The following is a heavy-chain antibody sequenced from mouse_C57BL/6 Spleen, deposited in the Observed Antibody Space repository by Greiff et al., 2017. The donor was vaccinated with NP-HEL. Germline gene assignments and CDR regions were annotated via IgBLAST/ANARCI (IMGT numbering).Heavy chain of an antibody. D-gene: IGHD1-1*01. CDR1: GFTFSDYG. CDR2: ISSGSSTI. Sequence: DVKLVESGGGLVKPGGSLKLSCAASGFTFSDYGMHWVRQASEKGLEWVAYISSGSSTIYYADTVKGRFTISRDNAKNTLFLQMTRLRSEDTAMYYCARRTITMVVAGTGYFDVWGTGTTVTVSS. J-gene: IGHJ1*03. CDR3: ARRTITMVVAGTGYFDV. V-gene: IGHV5-17*01.